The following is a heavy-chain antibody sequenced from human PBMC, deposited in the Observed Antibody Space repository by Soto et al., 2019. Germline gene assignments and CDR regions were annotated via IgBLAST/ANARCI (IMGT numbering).Heavy chain of an antibody. CDR1: GYSVSSNSAA. Sequence: PSHTLSLTCAISGYSVSSNSAAWNWIRQSPSRGLEWLGRTYYRSKWYNDYAVSVKSRITINPDTSKNQFSLQLNSVTPEDTAVYYCARDHSRVVAAAGTDYYYYYGMDVWGQGTTVTVSS. CDR3: ARDHSRVVAAAGTDYYYYYGMDV. D-gene: IGHD6-13*01. CDR2: TYYRSKWYN. J-gene: IGHJ6*02. V-gene: IGHV6-1*01.